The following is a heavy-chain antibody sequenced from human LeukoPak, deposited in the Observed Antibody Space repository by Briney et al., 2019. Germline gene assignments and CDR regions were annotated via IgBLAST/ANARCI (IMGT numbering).Heavy chain of an antibody. CDR2: ISYDGSNK. CDR1: GFTFSSYA. CDR3: ASSGSGSYPDY. J-gene: IGHJ4*02. V-gene: IGHV3-30*04. D-gene: IGHD3-10*01. Sequence: PGGSLRLSCAASGFTFSSYAMHWVRQAPGKGLEWVAVISYDGSNKYYADSVKGRFTISRDNSKNTLYLQMNSLRAEDTAVYYCASSGSGSYPDYWGQGTLSPSPQ.